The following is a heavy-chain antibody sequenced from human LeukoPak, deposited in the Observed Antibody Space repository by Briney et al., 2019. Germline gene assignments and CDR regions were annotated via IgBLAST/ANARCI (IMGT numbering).Heavy chain of an antibody. J-gene: IGHJ6*03. CDR3: ARQISDYYYYYIDV. V-gene: IGHV4-39*01. CDR1: GGSISGSNYY. D-gene: IGHD3-10*01. CDR2: IYYSGTT. Sequence: KTSETLSLTCSVSGGSISGSNYYWGWIRQPPRKGLEWIGTIYYSGTTYYNPSLESRVTISEDMSKNQFSLTLRSVTAADTAVYYCARQISDYYYYYIDVWGKGTTVTVSS.